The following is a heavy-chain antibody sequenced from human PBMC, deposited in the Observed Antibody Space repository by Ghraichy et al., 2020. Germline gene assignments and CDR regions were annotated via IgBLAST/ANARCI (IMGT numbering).Heavy chain of an antibody. D-gene: IGHD5-12*01. CDR2: IRYDGSNK. CDR1: GFTFSSYG. V-gene: IGHV3-30*02. Sequence: GGSLRLSCAASGFTFSSYGMHWVRQAPGKGLEWVAFIRYDGSNKYYADSVKGRFTISRDNSKNTLYLQMNSLRAEDTAVYYCAKDGGYEHYYYYYGMDVWGQGTTVTVSS. CDR3: AKDGGYEHYYYYYGMDV. J-gene: IGHJ6*02.